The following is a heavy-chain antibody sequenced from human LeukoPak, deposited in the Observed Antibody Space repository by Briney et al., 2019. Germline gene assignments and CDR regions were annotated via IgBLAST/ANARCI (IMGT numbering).Heavy chain of an antibody. J-gene: IGHJ4*02. D-gene: IGHD2-15*01. CDR1: GGSISCYY. CDR3: ARLIKGYCSGGSCEDL. V-gene: IGHV4-59*08. CDR2: IYYSGST. Sequence: SETLSLTCSVSGGSISCYYWSWIRQPPGKGRVGCGYIYYSGSTNYNPSLKSRVTISVDTSKNQFSLKLSSVTAADTAVYYCARLIKGYCSGGSCEDLWGQGTLVTVSS.